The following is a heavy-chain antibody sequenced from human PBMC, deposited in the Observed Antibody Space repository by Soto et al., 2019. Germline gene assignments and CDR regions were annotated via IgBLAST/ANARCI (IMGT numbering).Heavy chain of an antibody. CDR1: GFTFSSYA. Sequence: PGGSLRLSCAASGFTFSSYAMSWVRQAPGKGLEWVSAISGSGGSTYYADSVKGRFTISRDNSKSTLYLQMNSLRAEDTAVYYCAKPISATVRYFDYWGQGTLVTVSS. V-gene: IGHV3-23*01. CDR2: ISGSGGST. J-gene: IGHJ4*02. CDR3: AKPISATVRYFDY.